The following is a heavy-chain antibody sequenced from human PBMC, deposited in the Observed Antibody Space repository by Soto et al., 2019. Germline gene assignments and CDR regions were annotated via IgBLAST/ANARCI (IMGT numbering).Heavy chain of an antibody. CDR1: GGSFSGYY. CDR3: ARGQGDYYDSSGYYVDV. V-gene: IGHV4-34*01. CDR2: INHSGNT. Sequence: SENPSLTSAVYGGSFSGYYWSWIRQPPGKGLEWIGEINHSGNTNYNPSLKSRVTISVDTSKNQFSLKLSSVTAADTAVYFCARGQGDYYDSSGYYVDVWGQVTTVT. J-gene: IGHJ6*02. D-gene: IGHD3-22*01.